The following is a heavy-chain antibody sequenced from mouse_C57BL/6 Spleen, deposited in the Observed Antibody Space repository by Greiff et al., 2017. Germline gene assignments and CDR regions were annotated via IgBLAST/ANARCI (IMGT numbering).Heavy chain of an antibody. CDR3: AREMYFDV. Sequence: EVQLVESGPGLVKPSQSLSLTCSVTGYSITSGYYWNWIRQFPGNKLEWMGYISYDGSNNYNPSLKNRITITRDTSKNQFFLKLNSMTTDDTATYYCAREMYFDVWGTGTTVTVSS. CDR1: GYSITSGYY. J-gene: IGHJ1*03. V-gene: IGHV3-6*01. CDR2: ISYDGSN.